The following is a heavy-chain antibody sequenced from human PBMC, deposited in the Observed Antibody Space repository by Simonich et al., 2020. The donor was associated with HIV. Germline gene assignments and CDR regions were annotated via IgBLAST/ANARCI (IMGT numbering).Heavy chain of an antibody. CDR2: INHSGTT. Sequence: QVQLQQWGAGLLKPSETLSLTGAVYGGSFSGYYWSWIRQPPGKGLEWIGEINHSGTTNYKSSLNSRATISVDKSKNQFSLKLSSLTAADTAIYYCARRDRELILYFDYWGQGNLVTVSS. D-gene: IGHD3-3*01. CDR1: GGSFSGYY. CDR3: ARRDRELILYFDY. J-gene: IGHJ4*02. V-gene: IGHV4-34*01.